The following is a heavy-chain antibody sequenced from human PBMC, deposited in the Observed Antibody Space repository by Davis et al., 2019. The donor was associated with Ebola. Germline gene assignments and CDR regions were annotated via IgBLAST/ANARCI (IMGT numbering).Heavy chain of an antibody. V-gene: IGHV4-4*07. CDR2: VYTNGHT. Sequence: PSETLSLTCTVSGGSINSYFWSWFRQPAGKGLEWIGHVYTNGHTSYNPSLKSRVTISVDTSMNQFSLNLSSVTAADTAVYYCARFVVAGTVGWLDPWGQGTLATVSS. CDR1: GGSINSYF. J-gene: IGHJ5*02. CDR3: ARFVVAGTVGWLDP. D-gene: IGHD6-19*01.